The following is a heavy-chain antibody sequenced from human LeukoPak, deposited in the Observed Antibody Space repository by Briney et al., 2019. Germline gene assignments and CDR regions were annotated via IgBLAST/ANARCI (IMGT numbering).Heavy chain of an antibody. CDR1: GFTFSSYA. Sequence: GGSLRLSCAASGFTFSSYAMSWVRQAPGKGLEWVSTISGSGAGTYYADSVKGRFTISRDYPKNTLYLQMNSLRAEDTAIYYCAKGTRGSGTSYNDDYWGQGTLVTVSS. D-gene: IGHD3-10*01. J-gene: IGHJ4*02. CDR2: ISGSGAGT. V-gene: IGHV3-23*01. CDR3: AKGTRGSGTSYNDDY.